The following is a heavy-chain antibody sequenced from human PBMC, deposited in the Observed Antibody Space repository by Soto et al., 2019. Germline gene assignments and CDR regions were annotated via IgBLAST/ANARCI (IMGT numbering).Heavy chain of an antibody. CDR3: VRDRANSPDYFDH. Sequence: SETLSLTCSVSGGSISGYYCSWIRQPPGKGLEYIGYIFYTGTTNYNSSLWSRVAMSVDASKNQFSLKLSSVNAADTAVYYCVRDRANSPDYFDHWGQGTLVTVSS. V-gene: IGHV4-59*12. D-gene: IGHD1-1*01. CDR1: GGSISGYY. CDR2: IFYTGTT. J-gene: IGHJ4*02.